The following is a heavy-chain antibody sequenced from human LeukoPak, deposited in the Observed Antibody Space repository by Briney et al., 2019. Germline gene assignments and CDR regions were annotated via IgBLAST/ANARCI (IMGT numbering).Heavy chain of an antibody. CDR3: ARAPGGYGDYVGEMDY. Sequence: SETLSLTCTVSGGSISSSSYYWGWIRQPPGKGLEWIGSMYYSGSTYYNPSLKSRVTISVDKSKNHFSLKLSSVTAADTAVYYCARAPGGYGDYVGEMDYWGQGTLVTVSS. CDR1: GGSISSSSYY. V-gene: IGHV4-39*07. D-gene: IGHD4-17*01. CDR2: MYYSGST. J-gene: IGHJ4*02.